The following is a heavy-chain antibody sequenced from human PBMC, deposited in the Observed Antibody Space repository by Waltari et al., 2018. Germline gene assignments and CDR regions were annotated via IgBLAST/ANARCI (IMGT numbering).Heavy chain of an antibody. Sequence: VQLLASGGGLVPPGGSLRLSCATSGFTFSSYAMGWARQAAVKGMGWISAISGSCGSTYYEDCVKGRFNISRDKSKNTLYLQMNSVRAEDTAVYYCAKDSSSSFFDYWGQGTMVTVSS. J-gene: IGHJ4*02. CDR3: AKDSSSSFFDY. V-gene: IGHV3-23*01. CDR2: ISGSCGST. CDR1: GFTFSSYA. D-gene: IGHD6-6*01.